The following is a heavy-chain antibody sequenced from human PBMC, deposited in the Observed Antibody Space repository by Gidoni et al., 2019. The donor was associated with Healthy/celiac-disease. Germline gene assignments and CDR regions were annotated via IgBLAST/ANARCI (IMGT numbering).Heavy chain of an antibody. J-gene: IGHJ6*02. V-gene: IGHV4-34*01. Sequence: QVQLQQWGAGLLKPSETLSLTCAVYGGSFSGYYWSWIRQPPGKGLEWIGEINHSGSTNYNPSLKSRVTISVDTSKNQFSLKLSSVTAADTAVYYCARGVLSLFLEKGMDVWGQGTTVTVSS. CDR1: GGSFSGYY. CDR2: INHSGST. D-gene: IGHD3-3*01. CDR3: ARGVLSLFLEKGMDV.